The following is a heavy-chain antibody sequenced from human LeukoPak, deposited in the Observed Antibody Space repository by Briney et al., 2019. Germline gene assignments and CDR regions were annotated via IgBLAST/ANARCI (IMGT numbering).Heavy chain of an antibody. CDR2: IYYSGST. CDR3: ASGDNDALFDY. D-gene: IGHD1-1*01. CDR1: GGSISSGGYY. V-gene: IGHV4-31*03. J-gene: IGHJ4*02. Sequence: SETLSLTCTVSGGSISSGGYYWSWIRQHPGKGLEWIGPIYYSGSTNYNPSLQGRVTISLDTSRNQFSLKLSSVTAADTAVYYCASGDNDALFDYWGQGTLVTVSS.